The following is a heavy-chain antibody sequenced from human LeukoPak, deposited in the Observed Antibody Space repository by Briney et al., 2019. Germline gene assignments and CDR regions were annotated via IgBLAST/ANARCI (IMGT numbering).Heavy chain of an antibody. J-gene: IGHJ4*02. CDR1: GSTFGNYY. Sequence: GGSLRLSCAASGSTFGNYYMSWVRQAPGKGLEWVSAICSNDNNTYYANSVKGRFTISRDNSKNTLSLQLNSLRAEDTAVYYCAKGTSSSCYSAPNYWGQGTLVTVSS. V-gene: IGHV3-23*01. D-gene: IGHD2-15*01. CDR3: AKGTSSSCYSAPNY. CDR2: ICSNDNNT.